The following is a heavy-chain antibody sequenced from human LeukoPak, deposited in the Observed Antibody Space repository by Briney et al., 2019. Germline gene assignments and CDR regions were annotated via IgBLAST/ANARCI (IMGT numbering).Heavy chain of an antibody. V-gene: IGHV3-7*01. CDR3: ARSDQGPEE. CDR1: GFTFTTYW. CDR2: VNTDGSEK. D-gene: IGHD2-2*01. J-gene: IGHJ4*02. Sequence: PGGSLRLSCAASGFTFTTYWMNWVRQAPGKGLEWVAIVNTDGSEKHYVDSVRGRFIVSRDNAKNSLYLQITSLRGDDTALYYCARSDQGPEEWGQGTLVTVSS.